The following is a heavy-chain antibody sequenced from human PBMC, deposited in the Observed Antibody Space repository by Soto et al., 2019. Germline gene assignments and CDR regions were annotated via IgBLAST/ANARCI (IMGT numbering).Heavy chain of an antibody. Sequence: XATLSLTCAVSGYSISSGYYWGCIRQPPGKGLEWIGSIYHSGSTYYNPSLKSRVTISVDTSKNQFSLKLSSVTAADTAVYYCARDGHCSGGSCYSSKFDYWGQGTLVTVS. CDR1: GYSISSGYY. CDR2: IYHSGST. D-gene: IGHD2-15*01. J-gene: IGHJ4*02. CDR3: ARDGHCSGGSCYSSKFDY. V-gene: IGHV4-38-2*02.